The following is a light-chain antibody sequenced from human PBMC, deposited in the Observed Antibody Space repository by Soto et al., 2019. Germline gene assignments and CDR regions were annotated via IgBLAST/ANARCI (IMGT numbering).Light chain of an antibody. V-gene: IGKV3-15*01. J-gene: IGKJ5*01. CDR1: QSVSSN. Sequence: EVVVTQSPATLSVSPGERATLSYRASQSVSSNLAWYQQKPGQAHRLLIYGASTRATGIQARFSGSGSGTEFTLTIGSLQSEECAVDHCHLYDNWPKTFGQGTRLEIK. CDR3: HLYDNWPKT. CDR2: GAS.